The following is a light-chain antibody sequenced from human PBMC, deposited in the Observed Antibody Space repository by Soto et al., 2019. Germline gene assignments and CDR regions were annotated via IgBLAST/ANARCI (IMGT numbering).Light chain of an antibody. Sequence: EIVCTQSPATLSLSPGERATLSCRASQSVSSYLAWYQQKPGQAPRLLIYDISKRATGIPARFSGSGSGTDFTLTITSLEPEDFAVYYCQQRDYWQVTFGQGTRLEIK. CDR2: DIS. J-gene: IGKJ5*01. V-gene: IGKV3-11*01. CDR3: QQRDYWQVT. CDR1: QSVSSY.